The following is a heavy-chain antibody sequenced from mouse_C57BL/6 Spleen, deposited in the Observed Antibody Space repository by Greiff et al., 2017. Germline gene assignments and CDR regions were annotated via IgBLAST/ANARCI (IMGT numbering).Heavy chain of an antibody. CDR2: IDPSDSYT. CDR3: ARSGYDYAPFAY. CDR1: GYTFTSYW. V-gene: IGHV1-69*01. J-gene: IGHJ3*01. D-gene: IGHD2-4*01. Sequence: QVHVKQPGAELVMPGASVKLSCKASGYTFTSYWMHWVKQRPGQGLEWIGEIDPSDSYTNYNQKFKGKSTLTVDKSSSTAYMQLSSLTSEDSAVYYCARSGYDYAPFAYWGQGTLVTVSA.